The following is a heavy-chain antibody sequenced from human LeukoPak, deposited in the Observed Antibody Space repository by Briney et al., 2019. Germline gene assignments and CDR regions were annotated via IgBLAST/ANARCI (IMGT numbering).Heavy chain of an antibody. CDR2: IWYDGSNK. CDR3: ARGYSGYDLSDY. J-gene: IGHJ4*02. CDR1: GFTFSSYG. D-gene: IGHD5-12*01. Sequence: GGSLRLSCAASGFTFSSYGMHWVRQAPGKGLEWVAVIWYDGSNKYYADSVKGRFTISRDNSKNTLYLQMNSLRAEDTAVYYCARGYSGYDLSDYWGQGTLDTVSS. V-gene: IGHV3-33*01.